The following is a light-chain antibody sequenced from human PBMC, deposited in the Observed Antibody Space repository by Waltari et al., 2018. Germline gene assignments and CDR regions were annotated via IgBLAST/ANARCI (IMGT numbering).Light chain of an antibody. CDR1: QGIRNY. CDR2: TAS. V-gene: IGKV1-17*03. Sequence: DIQMTQSPSAMSASVGDRGPITCRASQGIRNYLAWFQQKPGNAPKRLIYTASSLQSGVPSRFSGSGSGTEFTLTISSLQPEDFATYYCLQHSGYPITFGGGTKVEIK. J-gene: IGKJ4*01. CDR3: LQHSGYPIT.